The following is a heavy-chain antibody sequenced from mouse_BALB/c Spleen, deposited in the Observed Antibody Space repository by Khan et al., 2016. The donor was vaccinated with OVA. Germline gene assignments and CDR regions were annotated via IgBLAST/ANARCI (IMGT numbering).Heavy chain of an antibody. Sequence: EVELVESGGGLVQPGGSRKLSCAASGFTFSSYGMHWVRQAPEKGLEWVAYISGDSNTIYYADTVKGRFTISRDNPKNTLFLQMTSLMSEDTARXYCATSYFDGYYFDYWGPGTTLTVSS. V-gene: IGHV5-17*02. CDR3: ATSYFDGYYFDY. CDR2: ISGDSNTI. CDR1: GFTFSSYG. J-gene: IGHJ2*01. D-gene: IGHD1-1*01.